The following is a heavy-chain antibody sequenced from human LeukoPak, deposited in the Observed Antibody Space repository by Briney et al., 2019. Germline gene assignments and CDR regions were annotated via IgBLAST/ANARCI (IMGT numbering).Heavy chain of an antibody. CDR3: ARGQDGYNWSYYYYYGMDV. V-gene: IGHV4-59*01. CDR1: GGSISSYY. CDR2: IYYSGST. D-gene: IGHD5-24*01. J-gene: IGHJ6*02. Sequence: SETLSLTCTVSGGSISSYYWSWIRQPPGKGLEWIGYIYYSGSTNYNPSLKSRVTISVDTSKNQFSLKLSSVTAADTAVYYCARGQDGYNWSYYYYYGMDVWGQGTTVTVSS.